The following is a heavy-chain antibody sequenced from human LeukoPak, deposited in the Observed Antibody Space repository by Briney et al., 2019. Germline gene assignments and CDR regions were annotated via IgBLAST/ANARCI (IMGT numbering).Heavy chain of an antibody. J-gene: IGHJ4*02. Sequence: PGGSLRLSCAASGFTVSSNYMSWVRQAPGKGLEWVSVIYSGGSTYYVDSVKGRFTISGDSSKNTLYLQMNSLRAEDTAVYYCARDQAPSGYHDYWGQGTLVTVSS. CDR1: GFTVSSNY. CDR2: IYSGGST. CDR3: ARDQAPSGYHDY. V-gene: IGHV3-53*01. D-gene: IGHD3-22*01.